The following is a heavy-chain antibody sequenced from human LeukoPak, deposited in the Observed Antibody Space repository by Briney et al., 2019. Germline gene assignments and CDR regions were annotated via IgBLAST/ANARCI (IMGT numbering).Heavy chain of an antibody. J-gene: IGHJ6*03. CDR1: GGSISSYY. CDR3: ASGTTPLYYYMDV. V-gene: IGHV4-4*09. Sequence: SETLSLTCTVSGGSISSYYWSWIRQPPGKGPEWIGYIYTSGSTNYNPSLKSRVTISVDTSKNQFSLKLSSVTAADTAVYYCASGTTPLYYYMDVWGKGTTVTVSS. CDR2: IYTSGST. D-gene: IGHD4-17*01.